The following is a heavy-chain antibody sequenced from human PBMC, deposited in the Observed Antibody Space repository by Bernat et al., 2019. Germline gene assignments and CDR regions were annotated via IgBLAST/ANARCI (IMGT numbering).Heavy chain of an antibody. CDR1: GGSISSYY. Sequence: QVQLQESGPGLVKPSETLSLTCTVSGGSISSYYWSWIRQPPGKGLEWIGYIYYSGSTYYNPSLESRLTISVDTSKNQFSLKLSSVTAADTAVYYCARGPAIPAMVRTWGQGTLVTVSS. V-gene: IGHV4-59*08. D-gene: IGHD2-21*01. CDR2: IYYSGST. CDR3: ARGPAIPAMVRT. J-gene: IGHJ4*02.